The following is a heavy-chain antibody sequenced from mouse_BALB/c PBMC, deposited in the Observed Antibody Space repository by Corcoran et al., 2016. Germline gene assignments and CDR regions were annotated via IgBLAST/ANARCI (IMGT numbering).Heavy chain of an antibody. D-gene: IGHD2-3*01. CDR2: ILPGSGST. Sequence: QVQLQQSGAELMKPGASVKISCKATGYTFSSYWIEWVKQRPGHGLEWIGEILPGSGSTNYNEKFKGNATFTADTSSNTAYMQLSSLTSEDSAVYYCARKWLLGVMDYWGQGTSVTVSS. V-gene: IGHV1-9*01. CDR1: GYTFSSYW. J-gene: IGHJ4*01. CDR3: ARKWLLGVMDY.